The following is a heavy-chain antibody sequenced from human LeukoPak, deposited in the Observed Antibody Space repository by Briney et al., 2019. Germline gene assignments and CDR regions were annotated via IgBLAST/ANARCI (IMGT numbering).Heavy chain of an antibody. Sequence: GGSLRLSCAASGFTFSSYSMNWVRQAPGKGLEWLSSISSSSYIYYADSVKGRFTISRDNAKNSLYLQMNSLRAEDTAVYYCARAFSGWVFDAFDIWGQGTMVTVSS. CDR2: ISSSSYI. D-gene: IGHD6-19*01. CDR1: GFTFSSYS. J-gene: IGHJ3*02. CDR3: ARAFSGWVFDAFDI. V-gene: IGHV3-21*01.